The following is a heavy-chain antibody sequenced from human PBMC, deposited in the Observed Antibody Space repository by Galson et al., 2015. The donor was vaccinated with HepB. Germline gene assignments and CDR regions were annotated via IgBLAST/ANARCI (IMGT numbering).Heavy chain of an antibody. J-gene: IGHJ6*02. CDR2: IWYDGSNK. CDR3: VKSGAAGTTPSYGMDV. CDR1: GFTFSRYW. V-gene: IGHV3-33*06. Sequence: SLRLSCAASGFTFSRYWMSWVRQAPGKGLEWVAVIWYDGSNKYYADSVKGRFTISRDNSKNTLYLQMNSLRAEDTAVYYCVKSGAAGTTPSYGMDVWGQGTTVTVSS. D-gene: IGHD1-1*01.